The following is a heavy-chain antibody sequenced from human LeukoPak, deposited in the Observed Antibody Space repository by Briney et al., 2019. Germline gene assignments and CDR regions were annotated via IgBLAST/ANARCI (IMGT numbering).Heavy chain of an antibody. D-gene: IGHD3-10*01. CDR2: INPNSGGT. V-gene: IGHV1-2*06. CDR1: GYTFTGYY. CDR3: ARDYYGSGSYYNGYFQH. Sequence: ASLKVSCKASGYTFTGYYMHWVRQAPGQGLEWMGRINPNSGGTNYAQKFQGRVTMTRDTSISTAYMELSRLRSDDTAVYYCARDYYGSGSYYNGYFQHWGQGTLVTVSS. J-gene: IGHJ1*01.